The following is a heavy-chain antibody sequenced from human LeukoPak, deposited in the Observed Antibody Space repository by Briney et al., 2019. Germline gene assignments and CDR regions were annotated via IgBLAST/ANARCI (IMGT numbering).Heavy chain of an antibody. CDR3: AKGRLVRGLKGFRGAFDI. D-gene: IGHD3-10*01. J-gene: IGHJ3*02. Sequence: GGSLRLSCAASGFTFSSYAMSWVRQAPGKGLEWVSAISGSGGSTYYADSVKGRFTISRDNSKNTLYLQMNSLRAEDTAVYYCAKGRLVRGLKGFRGAFDIWGQGTMVTVFS. CDR2: ISGSGGST. V-gene: IGHV3-23*01. CDR1: GFTFSSYA.